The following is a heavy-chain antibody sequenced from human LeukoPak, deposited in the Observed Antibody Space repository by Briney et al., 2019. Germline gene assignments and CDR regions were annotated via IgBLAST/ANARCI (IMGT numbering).Heavy chain of an antibody. D-gene: IGHD2-2*01. CDR3: AREKEVGENYYYYYYMDV. CDR1: GFTFSLYS. V-gene: IGHV3-48*01. CDR2: ISSRSRTI. Sequence: GGSLRLSCAASGFTFSLYSMNWVRQAPGKGLEWVSYISSRSRTIYYADSVKGRFTISRDNAKNSLYLQMNSLRAEDTAVYYCAREKEVGENYYYYYYMDVWGKGTTVTVSS. J-gene: IGHJ6*03.